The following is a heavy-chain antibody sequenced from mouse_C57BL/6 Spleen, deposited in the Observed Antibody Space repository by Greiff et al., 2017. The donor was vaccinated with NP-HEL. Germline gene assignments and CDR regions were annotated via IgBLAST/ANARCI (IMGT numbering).Heavy chain of an antibody. D-gene: IGHD1-1*01. J-gene: IGHJ2*01. CDR2: IRNKANGYTT. Sequence: EVKLVESGGGLVQPGGSLSLSCAASGFTFTDYYMSWVRQPPGKALEWLGFIRNKANGYTTEYSASVKGRFTISRDNSQSILYLQMNALRAEDSATYYCARYPYGSSLDYWGQGTTLTVSS. CDR3: ARYPYGSSLDY. V-gene: IGHV7-3*01. CDR1: GFTFTDYY.